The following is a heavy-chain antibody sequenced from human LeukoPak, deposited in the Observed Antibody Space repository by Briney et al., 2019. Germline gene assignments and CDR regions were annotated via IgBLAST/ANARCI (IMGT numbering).Heavy chain of an antibody. D-gene: IGHD3-16*01. J-gene: IGHJ3*02. CDR1: GGTFSSYA. V-gene: IGHV1-69*13. CDR3: ASRPVGGRAAFDI. Sequence: SVTVSCKASGGTFSSYAMSGVRQAPGQGREGMGGIIPIFGTANYAQKFQGRVTITADESTSTAYMELSSLRSEDTAVYYCASRPVGGRAAFDIWGQGTMVTASS. CDR2: IIPIFGTA.